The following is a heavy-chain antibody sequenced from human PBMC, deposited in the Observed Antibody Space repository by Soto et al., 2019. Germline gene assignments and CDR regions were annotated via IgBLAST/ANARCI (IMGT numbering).Heavy chain of an antibody. CDR1: GGSISSYY. CDR3: ASRYGHAFDI. V-gene: IGHV4-59*08. J-gene: IGHJ3*02. D-gene: IGHD4-17*01. CDR2: IYYSGST. Sequence: PSETLSLTCTVYGGSISSYYWSWIRQPPGKGLEWIGYIYYSGSTNYNPSLKSRVTISVDTSKNQFSLKLSSVTAADTAVYYCASRYGHAFDIWGQGTMVTVSS.